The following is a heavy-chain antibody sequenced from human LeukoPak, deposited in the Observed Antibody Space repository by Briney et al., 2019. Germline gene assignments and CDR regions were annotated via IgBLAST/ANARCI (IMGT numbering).Heavy chain of an antibody. CDR1: GFTFSPYS. V-gene: IGHV3-48*02. CDR2: ITGSSNRI. CDR3: ARSVEGAFDF. D-gene: IGHD6-19*01. Sequence: GGSLRLSCAASGFTFSPYSMNWSRQAPGKGLEWVSYITGSSNRIHYADSVRGRFTISRDNAMNSLHLQMNSLRDEDTAMYYCARSVEGAFDFWGQGTLVTVSS. J-gene: IGHJ4*02.